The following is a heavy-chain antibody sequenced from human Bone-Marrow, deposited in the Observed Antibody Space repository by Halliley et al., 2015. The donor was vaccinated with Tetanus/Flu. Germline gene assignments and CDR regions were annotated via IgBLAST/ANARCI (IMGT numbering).Heavy chain of an antibody. J-gene: IGHJ6*02. CDR3: ARDRFGVVARGHNGMAV. V-gene: IGHV3-49*04. CDR1: GFNFDACA. CDR2: IRNKVMGGTT. Sequence: SLRLSCKASGFNFDACAVNWVRQAPGKGLEWVGYIRNKVMGGTTEYAASLRGRVTISRDDSKSTGYLEMYSLEIEDTAVYYCARDRFGVVARGHNGMAVWGQGTTVTVSS. D-gene: IGHD3-3*01.